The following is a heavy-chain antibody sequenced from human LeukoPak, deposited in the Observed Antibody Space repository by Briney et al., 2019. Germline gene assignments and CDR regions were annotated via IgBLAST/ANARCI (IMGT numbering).Heavy chain of an antibody. CDR1: GFRFSDYY. J-gene: IGHJ4*02. CDR3: ARDGAYDDASGYRADF. D-gene: IGHD3-22*01. V-gene: IGHV3-11*01. CDR2: ISHSAATV. Sequence: PRGSLRLSCTAPGFRFSDYYMNWFCQTSGKGPEWLSYISHSAATVQYADSVRGRFTVSRDNRKNTLYLQMNSLRVEDTAVYYCARDGAYDDASGYRADFWGQGTLVTVSS.